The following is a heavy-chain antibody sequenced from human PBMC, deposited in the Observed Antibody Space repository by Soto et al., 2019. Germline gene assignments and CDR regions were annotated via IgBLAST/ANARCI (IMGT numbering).Heavy chain of an antibody. V-gene: IGHV4-34*01. CDR2: INHSGST. CDR1: GGSFSGYY. J-gene: IGHJ6*03. CDR3: AREKRGGIAARPYYYYYMDV. Sequence: QVQLQQWGAGLLKPSETLSLTCAVYGGSFSGYYWCWIRQPPGKGLEWIGEINHSGSTNYNPSLKSRFTISVDTSKDQFSLKLSSVTAADTAVYYCAREKRGGIAARPYYYYYMDVWGKGTTVTVSS. D-gene: IGHD6-6*01.